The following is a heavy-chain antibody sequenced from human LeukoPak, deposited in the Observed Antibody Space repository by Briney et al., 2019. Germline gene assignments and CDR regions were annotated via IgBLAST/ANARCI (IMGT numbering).Heavy chain of an antibody. CDR2: IYTSGST. D-gene: IGHD5-24*01. Sequence: SETLSLTCTVSVGSLSSYYWSWIRQPPGKGLEWIGYIYTSGSTNYNPSLKSRVTISVDTSKNQFSLKLSSVTAADTAVYYCARGGGYNSLDYWGQGTLVTVSS. V-gene: IGHV4-4*09. CDR3: ARGGGYNSLDY. CDR1: VGSLSSYY. J-gene: IGHJ4*02.